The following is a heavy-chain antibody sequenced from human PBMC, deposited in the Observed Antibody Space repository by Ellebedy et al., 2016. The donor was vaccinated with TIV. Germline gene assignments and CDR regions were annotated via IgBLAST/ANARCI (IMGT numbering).Heavy chain of an antibody. V-gene: IGHV1-3*01. J-gene: IGHJ3*02. Sequence: AASVKVSCKASGGTFSSYAISWVRQAPGQRLEWMGWINAGNGNRKYSQKFQGRVTITRDTSASTAYMELSSLRSEDTDVYYCARGRAYCGGDCYSWWDGAFDIWGQGTMVTVSS. D-gene: IGHD2-21*02. CDR2: INAGNGNR. CDR1: GGTFSSYA. CDR3: ARGRAYCGGDCYSWWDGAFDI.